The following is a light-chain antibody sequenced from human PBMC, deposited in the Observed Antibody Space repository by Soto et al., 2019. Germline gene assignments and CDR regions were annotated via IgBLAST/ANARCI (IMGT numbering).Light chain of an antibody. CDR1: SSDVGANNY. CDR2: EVS. V-gene: IGLV2-14*01. J-gene: IGLJ1*01. Sequence: QSALTQPASVSGSPGQSITISCTGTSSDVGANNYVSWYQQQSGKAPKLLIHEVSNRPAGVSDRFSGSKSGNTASLTISGLQAEDEADYYCSAFATSRAYVFGIGTKVTVL. CDR3: SAFATSRAYV.